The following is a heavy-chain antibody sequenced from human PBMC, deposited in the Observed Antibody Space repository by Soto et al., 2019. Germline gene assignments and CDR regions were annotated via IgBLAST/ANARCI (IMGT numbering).Heavy chain of an antibody. CDR3: AKPITLSTIPSYPGDSTGRVALIDS. D-gene: IGHD6-19*01. CDR2: ISYGGSSK. CDR1: GFTFSAFG. J-gene: IGHJ4*02. V-gene: IGHV3-30*18. Sequence: QVQLVESGGGVVQPGRSRRLSCAASGFTFSAFGMHWVRQAPGKGLEWAAVISYGGSSKHYADSVQGRFTISRDNSENMLSLQMVSLREEETAIYCCAKPITLSTIPSYPGDSTGRVALIDSWGQGTLVTVSS.